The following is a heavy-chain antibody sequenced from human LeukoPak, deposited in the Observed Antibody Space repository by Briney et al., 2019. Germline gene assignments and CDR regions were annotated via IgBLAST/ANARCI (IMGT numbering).Heavy chain of an antibody. D-gene: IGHD3-10*01. Sequence: GGSLRLSCAASGFTFSSYGMHWVRQAPGKGLEWVAVISYDGSNKYYADSVKGRFTISRGNSKNTLYLQMNSLRAEDTAVYYCAKDAGGSYYGSGSYYHNFFDYWGQGTLVTVSS. CDR2: ISYDGSNK. V-gene: IGHV3-30*18. CDR1: GFTFSSYG. CDR3: AKDAGGSYYGSGSYYHNFFDY. J-gene: IGHJ4*02.